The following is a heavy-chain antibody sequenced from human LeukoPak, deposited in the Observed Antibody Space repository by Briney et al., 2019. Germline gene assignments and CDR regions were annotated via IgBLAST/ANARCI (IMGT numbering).Heavy chain of an antibody. CDR1: GGSISSYY. V-gene: IGHV4-4*07. J-gene: IGHJ4*02. Sequence: SETLSLTCTVSGGSISSYYWSWIRQPAGKGLEWIGRIYTSGSTNYNPSLKSRVTMSVDTSKNQFSLKLSSVTAADTAVYYCATEYCSSTSCYVDYWGQGALVTVSS. CDR3: ATEYCSSTSCYVDY. CDR2: IYTSGST. D-gene: IGHD2-2*01.